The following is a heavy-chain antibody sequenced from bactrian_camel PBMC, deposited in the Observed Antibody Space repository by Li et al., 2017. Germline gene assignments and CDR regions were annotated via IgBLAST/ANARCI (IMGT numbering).Heavy chain of an antibody. CDR2: IYTGGGDT. J-gene: IGHJ4*01. Sequence: VQLVESGGGSVQTGGSLRLSCLVFRVTGTTYNVGWFRQAPGKEREAVAVIYTGGGDTYYADSVLGRFTISKDNAKNMLYLQIISLKTEDVAVYYCAAGEARYGWNFWGQGTQVTVS. D-gene: IGHD1*01. CDR3: AAGEARYGWNF. V-gene: IGHV3S1*01. CDR1: RVTGTTYN.